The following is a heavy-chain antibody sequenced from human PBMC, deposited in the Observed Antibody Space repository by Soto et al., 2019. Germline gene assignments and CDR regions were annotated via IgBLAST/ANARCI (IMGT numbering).Heavy chain of an antibody. J-gene: IGHJ4*02. D-gene: IGHD2-21*02. CDR1: GFTFSFYS. V-gene: IGHV3-48*01. CDR2: ISSSSTTI. CDR3: AGDAAYCGGDCAPDY. Sequence: EVQLVESGGGLVQPGGSLRLSCAASGFTFSFYSINWVRQAPGKGLEWVSYISSSSTTIYYADSVKGRFTISRDNAKNSLYLQMNSLRAEDTAVYYCAGDAAYCGGDCAPDYWGQGTLVTVSS.